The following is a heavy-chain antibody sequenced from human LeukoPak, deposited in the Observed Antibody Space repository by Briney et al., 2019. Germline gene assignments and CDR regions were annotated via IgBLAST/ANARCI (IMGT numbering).Heavy chain of an antibody. CDR1: GGSISSYY. D-gene: IGHD3-9*01. CDR3: ARDRGRHDILTGYLPSNWFDP. CDR2: IYYSGST. V-gene: IGHV4-59*01. Sequence: SETLSLTCTVSGGSISSYYWSWIRQPPGEGLEWIGYIYYSGSTNYNPSLKSRVTISVDTSKNQFSLKLSSVTAADTAVYYCARDRGRHDILTGYLPSNWFDPWGQGTLVTVSS. J-gene: IGHJ5*02.